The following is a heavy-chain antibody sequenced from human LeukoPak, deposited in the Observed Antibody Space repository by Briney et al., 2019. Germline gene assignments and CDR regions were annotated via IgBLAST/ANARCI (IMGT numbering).Heavy chain of an antibody. CDR2: IFPGDSDT. Sequence: GESLKISCKGSGHNFNSDWIAWVRQMPGKGLEWMGIIFPGDSDTRYSPSFQGQVTISADKSISTAYLRWSSLKASDTAMYYCARMTSDWYFDYWGQGTLVTVSS. V-gene: IGHV5-51*01. J-gene: IGHJ4*02. CDR1: GHNFNSDW. CDR3: ARMTSDWYFDY. D-gene: IGHD6-19*01.